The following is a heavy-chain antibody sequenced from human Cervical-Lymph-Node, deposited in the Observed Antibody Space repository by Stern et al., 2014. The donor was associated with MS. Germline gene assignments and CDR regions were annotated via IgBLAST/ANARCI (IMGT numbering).Heavy chain of an antibody. CDR1: GGTFSSYA. J-gene: IGHJ6*02. CDR2: IIPIFGTA. Sequence: VQLVESGAEVKKPGSSVKVSCKASGGTFSSYAISWVRQAPGQGLEWMGGIIPIFGTANYAQKFQGRVTITADESKSTAYMELSSLRSEDTAVYYCARTYCSSTSCYSYGMDVWGQGTTVTVSS. V-gene: IGHV1-69*01. CDR3: ARTYCSSTSCYSYGMDV. D-gene: IGHD2-2*01.